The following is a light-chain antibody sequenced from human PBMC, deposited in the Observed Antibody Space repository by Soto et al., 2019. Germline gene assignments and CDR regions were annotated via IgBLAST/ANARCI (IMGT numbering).Light chain of an antibody. CDR1: QTVSSNY. CDR2: GAF. V-gene: IGKV3-20*01. J-gene: IGKJ4*01. Sequence: EIVLTQSPGTLSLSPGERATLSCRASQTVSSNYLAWYQQKPSQAPRLLIYGAFSRATATPDRFSGSGSGTDFTLTISNLQAEDVAVYYCQQYYNTPRTFGGGTKLDIK. CDR3: QQYYNTPRT.